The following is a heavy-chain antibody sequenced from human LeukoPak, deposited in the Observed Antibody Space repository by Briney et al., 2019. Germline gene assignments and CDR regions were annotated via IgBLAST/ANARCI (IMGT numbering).Heavy chain of an antibody. CDR1: GYTFTSYA. Sequence: ASVKVSCKASGYTFTSYAMHWVRQAPGQRLEWMGWINAGNGNTKYSQKFQGRVTITRDTSASTAYMELSSLRSEDTAVYYCARDRGMATILYYFDYWGQGTLVTVSS. CDR2: INAGNGNT. J-gene: IGHJ4*02. CDR3: ARDRGMATILYYFDY. D-gene: IGHD5-24*01. V-gene: IGHV1-3*01.